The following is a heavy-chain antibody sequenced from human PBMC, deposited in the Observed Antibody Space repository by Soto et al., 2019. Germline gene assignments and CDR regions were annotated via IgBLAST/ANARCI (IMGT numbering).Heavy chain of an antibody. CDR2: ISYDGSNK. CDR1: GFTFSSYG. J-gene: IGHJ4*02. CDR3: AKAGGDYESFFDY. D-gene: IGHD4-17*01. V-gene: IGHV3-30*18. Sequence: QVQLVESGGGVVQPGRSLRLSCAASGFTFSSYGMHWVRQAPGKGLEWVAVISYDGSNKYYADSVKGRFTISRDNSKNPLYLQMNSLRAEDTAVYYCAKAGGDYESFFDYWGQGTLVTVSS.